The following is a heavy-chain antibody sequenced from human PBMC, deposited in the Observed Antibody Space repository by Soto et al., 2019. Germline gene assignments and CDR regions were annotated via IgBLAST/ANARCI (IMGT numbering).Heavy chain of an antibody. D-gene: IGHD2-2*02. Sequence: ASVKVSCKASGYTFTSYGISWVRQAPGQGLEWMGWISAYSGNTNYARDLQGRVTMTTGTSTSTAYMDLRRLRSDDTAVYYCGRGRGYQLLYPDAFDLCGQRTMVTVSS. CDR3: GRGRGYQLLYPDAFDL. CDR1: GYTFTSYG. CDR2: ISAYSGNT. V-gene: IGHV1-18*01. J-gene: IGHJ3*01.